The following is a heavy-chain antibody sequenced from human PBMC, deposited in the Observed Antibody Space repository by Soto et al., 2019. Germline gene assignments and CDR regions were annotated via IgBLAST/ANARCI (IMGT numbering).Heavy chain of an antibody. CDR2: ISGSGGST. Sequence: GGSLRLSCAASGFTFSSSAMSWVRQAPGKGLEWVSTISGSGGSTYYADSVKGRFTISRDNSKNTLYLQMNSLRAEDTAVYYCAKDKDRDTAMVADYWGQGTLVTVSS. CDR3: AKDKDRDTAMVADY. J-gene: IGHJ4*02. CDR1: GFTFSSSA. V-gene: IGHV3-23*01. D-gene: IGHD5-18*01.